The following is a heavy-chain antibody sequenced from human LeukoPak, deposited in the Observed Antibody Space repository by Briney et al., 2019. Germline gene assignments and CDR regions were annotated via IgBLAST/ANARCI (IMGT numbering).Heavy chain of an antibody. J-gene: IGHJ6*03. V-gene: IGHV3-30*04. CDR3: ARGGYSGYDYSPLYYYYMDV. CDR2: ISYDGSNK. CDR1: GFTFSSYA. Sequence: GGSLRLSCAASGFTFSSYAMHWVRQAPGKGLEWVAVISYDGSNKYYADSVTGRFTISRDNSKNTLYLQMNSLRAEDTAVYYCARGGYSGYDYSPLYYYYMDVWGKGTTVTVSS. D-gene: IGHD5-12*01.